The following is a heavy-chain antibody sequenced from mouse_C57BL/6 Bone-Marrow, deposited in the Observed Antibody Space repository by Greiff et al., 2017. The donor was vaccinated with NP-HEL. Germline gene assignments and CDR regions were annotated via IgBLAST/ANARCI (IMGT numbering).Heavy chain of an antibody. CDR1: GFNIKDDY. CDR2: IDPENGDT. Sequence: VQLQQSGAELVRPGASVKLSCTASGFNIKDDYMHWVKQRPEQGLEWIGWIDPENGDTEYASKFQGKATITADTSSNTAYLQLSSLPSEYTAVYSCTTFAFLTSYWYFDVWGTGTTVTVSS. D-gene: IGHD1-1*01. J-gene: IGHJ1*03. CDR3: TTFAFLTSYWYFDV. V-gene: IGHV14-4*01.